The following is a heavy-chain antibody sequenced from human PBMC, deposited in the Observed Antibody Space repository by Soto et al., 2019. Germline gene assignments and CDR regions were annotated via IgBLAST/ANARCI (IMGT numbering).Heavy chain of an antibody. D-gene: IGHD6-25*01. CDR1: AFSLTNAS. CDR2: IRSKSAGETI. J-gene: IGHJ4*02. Sequence: PGGCLRLSCAPAAFSLTNASVGWDRQAPGKGLGWVGRIRSKSAGETINYAGSVRGRFIISRRDSKSTMYLHMNGLTTEDAAVYSCSTDQGAAAGTPYYFDNWGQGAMVTVSS. V-gene: IGHV3-15*01. CDR3: STDQGAAAGTPYYFDN.